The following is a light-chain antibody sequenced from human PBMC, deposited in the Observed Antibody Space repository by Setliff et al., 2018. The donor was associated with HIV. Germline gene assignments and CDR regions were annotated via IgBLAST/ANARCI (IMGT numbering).Light chain of an antibody. Sequence: QPVLTQSPSASAPLGASVKLTCTLNSGHISYTIAWHQQQPEKGPRFLMKLYSDGSHRKGDGVPDRFSGPSSGAERYLTISSLQSEDEADYYCQTWDTGIHFGGGTKVTVL. CDR2: LYSDGSH. CDR3: QTWDTGIH. V-gene: IGLV4-69*01. CDR1: SGHISYT. J-gene: IGLJ2*01.